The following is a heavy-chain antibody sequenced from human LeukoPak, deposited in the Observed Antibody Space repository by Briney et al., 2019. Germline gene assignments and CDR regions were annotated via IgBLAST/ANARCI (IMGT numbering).Heavy chain of an antibody. CDR2: ISISSRSSI. D-gene: IGHD3-10*01. V-gene: IGHV3-48*02. J-gene: IGHJ4*02. CDR3: TRDSESRVATDFVY. CDR1: GFTSCRDR. Sequence: GGSLRLSCAPSGFTSCRDRVTRVRRAPGPGLRWVSYISISSRSSIYYADPVKGQFTISRDDARNSLYLLRNRLTDEDAAVYYCTRDSESRVATDFVYWGGGTLVSVSS.